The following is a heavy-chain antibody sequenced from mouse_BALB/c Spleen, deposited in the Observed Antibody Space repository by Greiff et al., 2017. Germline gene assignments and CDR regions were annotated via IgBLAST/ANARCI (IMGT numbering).Heavy chain of an antibody. CDR1: GYTFTSYY. CDR2: INPSNGGT. V-gene: IGHV1S81*02. D-gene: IGHD1-2*01. J-gene: IGHJ2*01. CDR3: TRYGTATDY. Sequence: VQLQQSGAELVKPGASVKLSCKASGYTFTSYYMYWVKQRPGQGLEWIGGINPSNGGTNFNEKFKSKATLTVDKSSSTAYMQLSSLTSEDSAVYYCTRYGTATDYWGQGTTLTVSS.